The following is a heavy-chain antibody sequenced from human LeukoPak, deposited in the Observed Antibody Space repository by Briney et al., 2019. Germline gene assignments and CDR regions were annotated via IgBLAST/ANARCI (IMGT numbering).Heavy chain of an antibody. J-gene: IGHJ6*03. D-gene: IGHD3-3*01. CDR3: ARAPNCQCWSGGPNYYDMVV. CDR1: GVSISSYY. CDR2: IYYSGST. V-gene: IGHV4-59*01. Sequence: SETLSLTCTGSGVSISSYYWSWIRQPPGKGLEWMGGIYYSGSTNYNPSLKSRVTISVDTSKNQFSLKLSSVTAADTAVYYCARAPNCQCWSGGPNYYDMVVWGKRTTGTVSS.